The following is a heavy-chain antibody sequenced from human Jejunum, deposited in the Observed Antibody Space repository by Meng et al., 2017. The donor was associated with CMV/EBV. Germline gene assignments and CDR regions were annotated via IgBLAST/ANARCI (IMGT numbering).Heavy chain of an antibody. V-gene: IGHV3-23*01. Sequence: VRQAPGKGPEWVASISGSGGDTYYADSVKGRFTVSRDNTKNMVYLQMNSLRGDDTAVYYCSKNLKGGYCTSTSCFLLAMDVWGQGTTVTVSS. CDR2: ISGSGGDT. J-gene: IGHJ6*02. CDR3: SKNLKGGYCTSTSCFLLAMDV. D-gene: IGHD2-2*01.